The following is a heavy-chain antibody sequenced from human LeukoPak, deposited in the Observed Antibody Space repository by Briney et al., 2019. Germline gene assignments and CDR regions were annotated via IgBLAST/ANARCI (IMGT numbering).Heavy chain of an antibody. CDR3: ARDGGYSYGLTMDV. V-gene: IGHV3-48*04. D-gene: IGHD5-18*01. CDR1: GFTFSNSW. J-gene: IGHJ6*02. CDR2: ISSSGSTT. Sequence: QTGGSLRLSCVASGFTFSNSWMNWVRQAPGKGLEWVSYISSSGSTTYYADSVKGRFTISRDNAKNSLYVQVNSLRVEDTAVYYCARDGGYSYGLTMDVWGQGTTVTVSS.